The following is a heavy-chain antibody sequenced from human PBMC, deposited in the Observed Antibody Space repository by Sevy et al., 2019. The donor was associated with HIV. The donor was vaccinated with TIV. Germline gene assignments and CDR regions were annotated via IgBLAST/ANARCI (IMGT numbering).Heavy chain of an antibody. D-gene: IGHD2-2*01. V-gene: IGHV3-23*01. Sequence: GGSLRLSCATSGFIFSNYAMSWVRQAPGKGLEWVSDISGSGGTTYYADAVRGRFTISRDNSKNTLYLLMDSLRAEDTAVYYCAKLQSGDCSRTSCRDYYFDSWGQGTLVTVSS. CDR2: ISGSGGTT. J-gene: IGHJ4*02. CDR3: AKLQSGDCSRTSCRDYYFDS. CDR1: GFIFSNYA.